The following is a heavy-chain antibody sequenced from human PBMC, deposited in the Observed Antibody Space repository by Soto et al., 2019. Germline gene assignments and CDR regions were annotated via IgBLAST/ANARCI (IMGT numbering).Heavy chain of an antibody. D-gene: IGHD1-26*01. J-gene: IGHJ6*02. CDR3: AKIRGSYPIYYGMDV. CDR1: GFTFSSYA. V-gene: IGHV3-23*01. CDR2: ISGSGGST. Sequence: AGGSLRLSCAASGFTFSSYAMSWVRQAPGKGLEWVSAISGSGGSTYYADSVKGRFTISRDNSKNTLYLQMNSLRAEDTAVYYCAKIRGSYPIYYGMDVWGQGTTVTVSS.